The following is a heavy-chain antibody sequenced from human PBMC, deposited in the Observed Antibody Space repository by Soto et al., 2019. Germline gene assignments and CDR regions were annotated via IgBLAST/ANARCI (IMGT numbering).Heavy chain of an antibody. V-gene: IGHV3-53*01. D-gene: IGHD1-26*01. J-gene: IGHJ4*02. CDR1: GFTVKNNC. Sequence: EVQLVESGGGLIQPGGSLRLSCAASGFTVKNNCMGWVRQAPGKGLEWVSLIYSGGSTYYADSVKGRFTISRDNSKNTLYLQMNSLRAEDTAVFYCARAPSGNYYFDSWGQGTLVTVSS. CDR3: ARAPSGNYYFDS. CDR2: IYSGGST.